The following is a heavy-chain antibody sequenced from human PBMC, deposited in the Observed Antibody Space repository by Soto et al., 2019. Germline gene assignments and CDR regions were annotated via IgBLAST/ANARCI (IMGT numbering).Heavy chain of an antibody. Sequence: XETLCLTCSVAGCSVSYNSYYWGWIRQPPGKGLEWVGGIFYTGTTYYNPSLKDRLSISVDTSKNSFSLNLTSVTAADTAVYFCARLVVVAPVANVWGQGALVTVSS. J-gene: IGHJ4*02. CDR3: ARLVVVAPVANV. CDR1: GCSVSYNSYY. V-gene: IGHV4-39*01. D-gene: IGHD2-21*01. CDR2: IFYTGTT.